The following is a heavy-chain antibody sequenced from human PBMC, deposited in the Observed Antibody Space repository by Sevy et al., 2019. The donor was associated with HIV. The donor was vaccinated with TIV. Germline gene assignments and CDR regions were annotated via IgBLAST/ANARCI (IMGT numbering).Heavy chain of an antibody. CDR1: GFTFSTYT. Sequence: GGSLRLSCAASGFTFSTYTMNWVRQAPGKGLEWVSSISSSSNYIYYADSMKGRFTISRDNANNSLYLQMNSLRAGDTAVYYCARPYGSGSWEAFDIWGQGTMVTVSS. CDR3: ARPYGSGSWEAFDI. CDR2: ISSSSNYI. D-gene: IGHD3-10*01. J-gene: IGHJ3*02. V-gene: IGHV3-21*01.